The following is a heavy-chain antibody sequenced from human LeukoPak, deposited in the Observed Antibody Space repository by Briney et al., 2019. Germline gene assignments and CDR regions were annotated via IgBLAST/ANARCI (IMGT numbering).Heavy chain of an antibody. CDR3: ARDPTQMVRGYYYYGMDV. Sequence: GGSLRLSCAASGFTFSSYWMSWVRQAPGKGLEWVANIKQDGSEKYYVDSVKGRFTISRDNTKNSLYLQMNSLRAEDTAVYYCARDPTQMVRGYYYYGMDVWGQGTTVTVSS. CDR1: GFTFSSYW. J-gene: IGHJ6*02. D-gene: IGHD3-10*01. V-gene: IGHV3-7*01. CDR2: IKQDGSEK.